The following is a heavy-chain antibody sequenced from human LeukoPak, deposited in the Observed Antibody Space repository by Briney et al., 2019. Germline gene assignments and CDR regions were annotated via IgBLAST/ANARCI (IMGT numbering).Heavy chain of an antibody. CDR1: GGSFSGYY. D-gene: IGHD6-6*01. J-gene: IGHJ4*02. CDR2: INHSGST. CDR3: ARGPNSSSFDY. V-gene: IGHV4-34*01. Sequence: SETLSLTCAVYGGSFSGYYWSWIRQPPGKGLEWIGEINHSGSTNYNPSLKSRVTISVDTSKNQFSLKLSSVTAADAAVYYCARGPNSSSFDYWGQGTLVTVSS.